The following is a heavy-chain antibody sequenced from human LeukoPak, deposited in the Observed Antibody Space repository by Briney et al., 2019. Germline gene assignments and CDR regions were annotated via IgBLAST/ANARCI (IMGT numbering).Heavy chain of an antibody. V-gene: IGHV3-11*01. J-gene: IGHJ3*02. Sequence: PGGSLRLSWAASGFSFRDYELTWVRQVAGKGLEWNSYVNQRGRTTSYADSVKGRFTISRDNAQNSLYLQMSSLRAEDTALYYCAIDIGATDYTPEAFDIWGQGTMVTVSS. D-gene: IGHD4-11*01. CDR3: AIDIGATDYTPEAFDI. CDR1: GFSFRDYE. CDR2: VNQRGRTT.